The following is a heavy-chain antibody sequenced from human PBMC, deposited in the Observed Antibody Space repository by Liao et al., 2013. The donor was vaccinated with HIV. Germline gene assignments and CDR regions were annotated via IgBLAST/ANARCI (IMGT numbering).Heavy chain of an antibody. J-gene: IGHJ3*01. CDR2: IHDSGT. Sequence: QVQLQESGPGLMKPSETLSLTCSVSGASISRYFWNWIRQPPGKRLEWIGFIHDSGTNYNPSLKSRVTISLDTSKNQVSLKLSSVTAADTAVYFCAGEGAWDRRLLRPLHFWGQGTMVTVSS. CDR1: GASISRYF. V-gene: IGHV4-59*01. D-gene: IGHD1-26*01. CDR3: AGEGAWDRRLLRPLHF.